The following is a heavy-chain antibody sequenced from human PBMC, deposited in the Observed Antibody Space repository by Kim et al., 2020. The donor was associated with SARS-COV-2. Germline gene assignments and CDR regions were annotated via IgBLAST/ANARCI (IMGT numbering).Heavy chain of an antibody. Sequence: GGSLRLSCAASGFSVSRNYMTWVRQARGKGLEWVSIMYPGGSTYYADSVKSRFTFSRDDSKNTLYLQMNSLRTVDTAVYYCAKEGGYYGSGTFIWGQGAIDTVSS. CDR2: MYPGGST. CDR1: GFSVSRNY. D-gene: IGHD3-10*01. CDR3: AKEGGYYGSGTFI. V-gene: IGHV3-53*01. J-gene: IGHJ3*01.